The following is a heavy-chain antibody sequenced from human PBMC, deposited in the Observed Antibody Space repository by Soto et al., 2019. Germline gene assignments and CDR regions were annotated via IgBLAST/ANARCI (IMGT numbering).Heavy chain of an antibody. CDR1: GFTFSSYT. CDR3: ATEKGSATFDY. CDR2: ISYDGSSK. J-gene: IGHJ4*02. Sequence: QVQVVESGGGVVQPGRSLRLSCAASGFTFSSYTMHWVRQAPGKGLEWVAVISYDGSSKYYADSVKGRFSISRDNSKNTQYLQMNSLRAEDAALYYCATEKGSATFDYWGQGTLVTVSS. V-gene: IGHV3-30-3*01.